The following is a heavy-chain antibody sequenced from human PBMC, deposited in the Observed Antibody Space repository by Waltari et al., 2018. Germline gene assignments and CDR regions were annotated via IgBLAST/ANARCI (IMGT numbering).Heavy chain of an antibody. J-gene: IGHJ4*02. Sequence: QVQLQQWGAGLLKPSETLYLTCAVSGRSFSGYYWSWIRQPPGKGLAWIGEINHSGSTNYNPSLKSRVTISVDTSKNQFSLKLSSVTAADTAVYYCARGRSGYSYGSDYWGQGTLVTVSS. CDR2: INHSGST. V-gene: IGHV4-34*01. D-gene: IGHD5-18*01. CDR1: GRSFSGYY. CDR3: ARGRSGYSYGSDY.